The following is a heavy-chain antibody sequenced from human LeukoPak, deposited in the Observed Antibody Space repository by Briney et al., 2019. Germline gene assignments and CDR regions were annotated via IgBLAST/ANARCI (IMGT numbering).Heavy chain of an antibody. J-gene: IGHJ4*02. Sequence: GGSLRLSCAASGFTFSSYAMSWVRQAPGKGLEWVSAISGSGGSTYYADSVKGRFTISRDNSKNTLYLQMNSLRAEDTAVYYCAKDRSFFGDSPRLDHWGQGTLVTVSS. CDR2: ISGSGGST. CDR1: GFTFSSYA. V-gene: IGHV3-23*01. D-gene: IGHD4-17*01. CDR3: AKDRSFFGDSPRLDH.